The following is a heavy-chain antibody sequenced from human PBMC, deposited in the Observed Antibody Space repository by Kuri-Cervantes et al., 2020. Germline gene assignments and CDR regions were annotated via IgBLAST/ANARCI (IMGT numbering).Heavy chain of an antibody. Sequence: SETLSLTCTVSGGSISGYYWSWIRQPPGKGLEWIGEINHSGSTNYNPSLKSRVTISVDTSKNQFSLKLSSVTAADTAVYYCARGGEITGIGYWGQGTLVTVSS. CDR2: INHSGST. V-gene: IGHV4-34*01. J-gene: IGHJ4*02. CDR1: GGSISGYY. D-gene: IGHD2-8*02. CDR3: ARGGEITGIGY.